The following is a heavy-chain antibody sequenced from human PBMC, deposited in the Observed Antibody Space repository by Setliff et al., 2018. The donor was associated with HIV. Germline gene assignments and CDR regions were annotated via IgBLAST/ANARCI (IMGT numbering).Heavy chain of an antibody. Sequence: GESLKISCAASGFTFSTYALHWVRQAPGKGLEWVAGISSDGSDKYYADSVKGRITISRDNSKNTLYLQMNSLRADDTAVYYCAREDKHLWLAYYFDYWGQGTLFTVSS. D-gene: IGHD5-18*01. J-gene: IGHJ4*02. V-gene: IGHV3-30*04. CDR2: ISSDGSDK. CDR1: GFTFSTYA. CDR3: AREDKHLWLAYYFDY.